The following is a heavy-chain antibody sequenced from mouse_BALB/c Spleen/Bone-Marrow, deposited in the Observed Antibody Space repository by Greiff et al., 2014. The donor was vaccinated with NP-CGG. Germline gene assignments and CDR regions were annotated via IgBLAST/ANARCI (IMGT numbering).Heavy chain of an antibody. CDR1: GFSLTSYG. Sequence: VQLQESGPGLVAPSQSLSITCTVSGFSLTSYGLHWVRQPPGKGLEWLGVIWAGGSTNYNSALMSRLSISKDNSKSQVFLKMNSQQTNDTAMYYCARDPIYYDYDWYFDVWGAGTTVTVSS. J-gene: IGHJ1*01. CDR2: IWAGGST. D-gene: IGHD2-4*01. V-gene: IGHV2-9*02. CDR3: ARDPIYYDYDWYFDV.